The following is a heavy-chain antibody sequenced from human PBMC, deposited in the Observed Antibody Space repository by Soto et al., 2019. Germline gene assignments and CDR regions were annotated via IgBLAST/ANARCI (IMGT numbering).Heavy chain of an antibody. J-gene: IGHJ4*02. CDR2: ISSTTNYI. CDR3: ARESEDLTSNFDY. CDR1: GFTFTRYS. Sequence: GGSLRLSCAASGFTFTRYSMNWVRQAPGKGLEWVSSISSTTNYIYYGDSMKGRFTISRDNAKNSLYLEMNSLRAEDTAVYYCARESEDLTSNFDYWGQGTPVTVSS. V-gene: IGHV3-21*06.